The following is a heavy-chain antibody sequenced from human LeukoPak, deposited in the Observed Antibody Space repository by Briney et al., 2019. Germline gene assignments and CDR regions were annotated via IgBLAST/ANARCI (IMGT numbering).Heavy chain of an antibody. CDR3: ARGNGGSGWFTSDAFDI. V-gene: IGHV1-69*01. CDR1: GGTFSSYA. CDR2: IIPIFGTA. D-gene: IGHD6-19*01. J-gene: IGHJ3*02. Sequence: ASVKVSCKASGGTFSSYAIRWVRQAPGQGLEWMGGIIPIFGTANYAQKFQGRVTITADESTTTAYMELSSLRSEDTAVYYCARGNGGSGWFTSDAFDIWGQGTMVTVSS.